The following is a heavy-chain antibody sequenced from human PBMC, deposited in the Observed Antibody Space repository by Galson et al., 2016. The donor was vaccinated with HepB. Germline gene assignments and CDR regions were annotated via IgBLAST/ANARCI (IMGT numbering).Heavy chain of an antibody. D-gene: IGHD7-27*01. CDR2: IRSKPKGGTT. CDR1: GINFGDLP. J-gene: IGHJ4*02. CDR3: SSGLWGSGL. V-gene: IGHV3-49*03. Sequence: SLRLSCATSGINFGDLPMSWFRQGPGKGLEWLGSIRSKPKGGTTEYATSVKGRCTISRNDSESIAYLEIIGLKSEDTGVYYCSSGLWGSGLWGQGTQVTVSS.